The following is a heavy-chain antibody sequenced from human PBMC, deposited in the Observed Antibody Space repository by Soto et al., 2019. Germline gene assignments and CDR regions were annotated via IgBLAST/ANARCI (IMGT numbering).Heavy chain of an antibody. V-gene: IGHV4-59*01. CDR2: IYYSGST. CDR3: ARYARNGSYDFWSGRRILADWYFDL. D-gene: IGHD3-3*01. J-gene: IGHJ2*01. Sequence: SETLSLTCTVSGGSISSYYWCWVRQRPGKGLEWIGYIYYSGSTNYNPSLKSRVTISVDTSKNQFSLKLSSVTAADTAVYYCARYARNGSYDFWSGRRILADWYFDLWGRGTLVTVS. CDR1: GGSISSYY.